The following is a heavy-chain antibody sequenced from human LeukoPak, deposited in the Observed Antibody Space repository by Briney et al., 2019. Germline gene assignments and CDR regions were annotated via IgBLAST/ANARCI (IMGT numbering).Heavy chain of an antibody. CDR3: ARDRGGITMVRGVISWFDP. CDR1: GYTFTSYG. CDR2: FDPEDGET. D-gene: IGHD3-10*01. V-gene: IGHV1-24*01. J-gene: IGHJ5*02. Sequence: ASVKVSCKASGYTFTSYGLSWVRQAPGQGLEWMGGFDPEDGETIYAQKFQGRVTMTEDTSTDTAYMELSSLRSEDTAVYYCARDRGGITMVRGVISWFDPWGQGTLVTVSS.